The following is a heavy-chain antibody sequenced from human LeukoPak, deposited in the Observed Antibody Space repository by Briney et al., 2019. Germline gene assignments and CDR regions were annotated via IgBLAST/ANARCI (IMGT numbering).Heavy chain of an antibody. CDR1: GFTNSW. CDR3: ARHSYGFDY. Sequence: GESLKISCKGSGFTNSWIGWVRQMPGKGLEWMGIIYSGDSDTRYSPSFQGQVTISVDKSISTAYLQWSSLKASDTAMYYCARHSYGFDYWGQGTLVTVSS. V-gene: IGHV5-51*01. CDR2: IYSGDSDT. D-gene: IGHD3-10*01. J-gene: IGHJ4*02.